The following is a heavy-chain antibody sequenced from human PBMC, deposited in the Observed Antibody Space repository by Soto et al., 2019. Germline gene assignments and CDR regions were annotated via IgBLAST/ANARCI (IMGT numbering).Heavy chain of an antibody. J-gene: IGHJ6*03. D-gene: IGHD4-4*01. CDR2: IYYSGST. V-gene: IGHV4-59*01. Sequence: PSETLSLTCTVSGGSISSYYWSWIRQPPGKGLEWIGYIYYSGSTNYNPSLKSRVTISVDTSKNQFSLKLSSVTAADTAVYYCARLYSNSPLWYYYYMEVWGKGTTVTV. CDR3: ARLYSNSPLWYYYYMEV. CDR1: GGSISSYY.